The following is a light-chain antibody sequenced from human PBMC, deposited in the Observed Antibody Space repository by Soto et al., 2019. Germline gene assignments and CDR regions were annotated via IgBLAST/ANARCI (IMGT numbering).Light chain of an antibody. V-gene: IGKV3-20*01. J-gene: IGKJ1*01. Sequence: EIVLTQSPCTLSFSPLERATLSCRASQSVSSSYLAWYQQKPGQAPRLLIYAASSRATGIPDRFSGSGSGTDFTLTISRLEPEDFAVYYCQQYGSSPRTFGQGTKVDIK. CDR2: AAS. CDR1: QSVSSSY. CDR3: QQYGSSPRT.